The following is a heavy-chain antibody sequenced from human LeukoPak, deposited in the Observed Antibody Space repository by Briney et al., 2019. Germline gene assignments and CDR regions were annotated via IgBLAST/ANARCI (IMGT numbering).Heavy chain of an antibody. V-gene: IGHV1-69*05. CDR1: GGTIRGFA. CDR2: INTMSGTT. D-gene: IGHD3-9*01. Sequence: SVKVSCKASGGTIRGFAINWVRQAPGEGFERMGRINTMSGTTDYTQRLQGRVTMTTDESTTTAFMELSRLTAEDTALYYCTRGDDFLAAYNYMDVWGKGTSVIVSS. CDR3: TRGDDFLAAYNYMDV. J-gene: IGHJ6*04.